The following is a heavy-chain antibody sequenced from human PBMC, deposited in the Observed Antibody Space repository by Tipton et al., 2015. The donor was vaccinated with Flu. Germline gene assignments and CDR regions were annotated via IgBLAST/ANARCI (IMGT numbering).Heavy chain of an antibody. CDR1: GGSISSYY. Sequence: LRLSCTVSGGSISSYYWSWIRQPPGKGLEWIGYIYYSGSTNYNPSLKSRVTISVDTSKNQFSLKLSSVTAADTAVYYCARGAVAGTTDYWGQGTLFIVSS. CDR3: ARGAVAGTTDY. D-gene: IGHD6-19*01. CDR2: IYYSGST. J-gene: IGHJ4*02. V-gene: IGHV4-59*13.